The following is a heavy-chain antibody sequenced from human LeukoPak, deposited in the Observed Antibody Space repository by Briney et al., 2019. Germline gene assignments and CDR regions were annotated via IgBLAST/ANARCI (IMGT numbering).Heavy chain of an antibody. CDR1: GFSFDTYA. D-gene: IGHD5-24*01. V-gene: IGHV3-64*01. Sequence: QPGGSLRLSCAASGFSFDTYAMHWVRQAPGKGLEFVSAIHYSGDRTYYANSVKGRVIISRDNSRKTLLLQMGSLRAEDTAVYYCVRDSGGDAYSDYFDAWGQGTLVTVSS. J-gene: IGHJ4*02. CDR3: VRDSGGDAYSDYFDA. CDR2: IHYSGDRT.